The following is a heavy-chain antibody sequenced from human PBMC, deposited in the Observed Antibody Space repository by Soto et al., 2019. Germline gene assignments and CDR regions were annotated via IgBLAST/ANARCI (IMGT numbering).Heavy chain of an antibody. J-gene: IGHJ4*02. CDR1: GFSIGSGGYS. D-gene: IGHD3-10*01. V-gene: IGHV4-30-2*01. CDR2: IYHNGST. CDR3: ARACYRLWCYFDY. Sequence: PSETLSLTCAVSGFSIGSGGYSWIWIRQPPGKGLEWIGYIYHNGSTYYNPSLKSRVTISVDRSKNQFSLKLSSVTAADTAVYYCARACYRLWCYFDYWGQGTLVTVSS.